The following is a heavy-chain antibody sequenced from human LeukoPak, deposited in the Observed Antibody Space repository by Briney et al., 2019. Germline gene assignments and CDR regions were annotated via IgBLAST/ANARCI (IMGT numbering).Heavy chain of an antibody. D-gene: IGHD3-22*01. V-gene: IGHV3-53*01. CDR2: IYSGGST. CDR3: ASATRGDEVVIAFDY. Sequence: PGGSLRLSCAASGFTVSSNYMSWVRQAPGKGLEWVSVIYSGGSTYYADSVKGRFTISRDNSKNTLYLQMNSLRAEDTAVYYCASATRGDEVVIAFDYWGQGTLVTVSS. J-gene: IGHJ4*02. CDR1: GFTVSSNY.